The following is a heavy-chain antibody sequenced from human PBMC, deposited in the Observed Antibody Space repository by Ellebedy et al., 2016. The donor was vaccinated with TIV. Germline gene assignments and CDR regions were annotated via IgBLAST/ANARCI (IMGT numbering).Heavy chain of an antibody. CDR2: IWYDGSQK. J-gene: IGHJ6*02. V-gene: IGHV3-33*03. CDR3: AKARGSSVIDYNYFGMDV. D-gene: IGHD2-21*01. CDR1: GFAFSDFG. Sequence: GGSLRLXXAASGFAFSDFGMHWVRQAPGKGLEWVAFIWYDGSQKSYTDSVKGRFTISRDNSKNFLYLQMNSLRAEDTAVYYCAKARGSSVIDYNYFGMDVWGQGTTVTVSS.